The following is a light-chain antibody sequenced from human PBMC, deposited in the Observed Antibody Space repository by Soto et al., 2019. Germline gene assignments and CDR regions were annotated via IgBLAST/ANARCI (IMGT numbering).Light chain of an antibody. Sequence: EIVLTQSPATLSLSPGERATLSCRASQSVSSYLAWYQQKPGQAPRLLIYDASNRATGIPARFSGSGSGTDFTLTISSLEPEDFAVYYWQQRSNSRPFGGGTKVEIK. CDR3: QQRSNSRP. CDR1: QSVSSY. J-gene: IGKJ4*01. CDR2: DAS. V-gene: IGKV3-11*01.